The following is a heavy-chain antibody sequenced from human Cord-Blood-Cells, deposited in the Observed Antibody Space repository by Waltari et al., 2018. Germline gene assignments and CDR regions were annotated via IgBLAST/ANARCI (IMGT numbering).Heavy chain of an antibody. D-gene: IGHD3-16*02. Sequence: QVQLVESGGGVVQPGRSLRRSCAASGFTFSSYGMPWVRQAPGKGLEWVAVIWYDGSNKYYADSVKGRFTISRDNSKNTLYLQMNSLRAEDTAVYYCARREGVWGSYRYGGVDYWGQGTLVTVSS. CDR3: ARREGVWGSYRYGGVDY. CDR2: IWYDGSNK. J-gene: IGHJ4*02. V-gene: IGHV3-33*01. CDR1: GFTFSSYG.